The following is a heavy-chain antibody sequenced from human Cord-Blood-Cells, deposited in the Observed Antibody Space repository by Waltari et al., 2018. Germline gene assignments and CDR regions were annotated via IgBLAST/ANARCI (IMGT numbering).Heavy chain of an antibody. CDR3: ARRSGYSYGDAFDI. J-gene: IGHJ3*02. CDR2: IGTAGDT. Sequence: EVQLVESGGGLVQPGGSLRLSCAASGFTFSSYDMHWVRTATGKGLEWVSAIGTAGDTYYPGSVKGRFTISRENAKNSLYLQMNSLRAGDTAVYYCARRSGYSYGDAFDIWGQGTMVTVSS. CDR1: GFTFSSYD. D-gene: IGHD5-18*01. V-gene: IGHV3-13*01.